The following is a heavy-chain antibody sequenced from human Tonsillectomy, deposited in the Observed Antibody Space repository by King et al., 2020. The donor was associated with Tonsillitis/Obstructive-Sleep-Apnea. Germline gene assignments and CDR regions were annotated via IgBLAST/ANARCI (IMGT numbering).Heavy chain of an antibody. J-gene: IGHJ6*02. CDR2: ISSNGGST. CDR1: GFTFSSYA. CDR3: ARALPDYYFWSGYQYYYYYYGMDV. Sequence: VQLVESGGGLVQPGGSLRLSCAASGFTFSSYAMHWVRQAPGKGLEYVSAISSNGGSTYYANSVKGRFTISRDNSKNTLYLQMGSLRAEDMAVYYCARALPDYYFWSGYQYYYYYYGMDVWGQGTTVTVSS. V-gene: IGHV3-64*01. D-gene: IGHD3-3*01.